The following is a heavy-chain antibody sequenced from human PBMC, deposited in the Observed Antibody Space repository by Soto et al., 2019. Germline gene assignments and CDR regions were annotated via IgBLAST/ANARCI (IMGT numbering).Heavy chain of an antibody. Sequence: PGGSLRLSCAASGFTVSSNYMSWVRQAPGKGLEWVSVIYSGGSTYYADSVKGRFTISRDNSKTTLYLQMNSLRAKDTAVYYCARDRVESGYPEYFQYWGQGTLVTVSS. CDR2: IYSGGST. D-gene: IGHD3-3*01. J-gene: IGHJ1*01. CDR3: ARDRVESGYPEYFQY. V-gene: IGHV3-53*01. CDR1: GFTVSSNY.